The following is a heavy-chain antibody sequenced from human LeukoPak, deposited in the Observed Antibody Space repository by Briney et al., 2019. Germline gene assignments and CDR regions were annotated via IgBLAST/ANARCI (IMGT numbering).Heavy chain of an antibody. CDR1: GGSISSYY. Sequence: SETLSLTCTVSGGSISSYYWSWIRQPAGKGLEWIGRIYTSGSTNYNPSLKSRVTMSVDTSKNQFSPKLSSVTVADTAVYYCARDLAAAGTDYWGQGTLVTVSS. D-gene: IGHD6-13*01. J-gene: IGHJ4*02. CDR2: IYTSGST. CDR3: ARDLAAAGTDY. V-gene: IGHV4-4*07.